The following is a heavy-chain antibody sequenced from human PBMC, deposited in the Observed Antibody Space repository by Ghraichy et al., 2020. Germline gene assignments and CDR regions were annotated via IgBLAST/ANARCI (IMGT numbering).Heavy chain of an antibody. CDR1: GFTFSSYA. D-gene: IGHD3-22*01. CDR3: ARDDSSGYYSFDY. CDR2: ISGSGGSR. Sequence: GGSLRLSCAASGFTFSSYAMSWVRQAPGKGLEWVSAISGSGGSRYNADSVKGRFTISRDNSKNTLYLQMDSLRAEDTAVFYCARDDSSGYYSFDYWGHGTLVTVSS. J-gene: IGHJ4*01. V-gene: IGHV3-23*01.